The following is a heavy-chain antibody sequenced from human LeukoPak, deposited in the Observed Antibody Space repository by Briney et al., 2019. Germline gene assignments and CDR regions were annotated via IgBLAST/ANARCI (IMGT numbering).Heavy chain of an antibody. D-gene: IGHD5-18*01. CDR2: IYTSGST. J-gene: IGHJ5*02. CDR3: ARIMGPSGYSYGFIWFDP. CDR1: GGSISSYY. Sequence: SETLSLTCTVSGGSISSYYWSWIRQPAGKGLEWIGRIYTSGSTNYNPSLKSRVTMSVDTSKNQFSLKLSSVTAADTAVYYRARIMGPSGYSYGFIWFDPWGQGTLVTVSS. V-gene: IGHV4-4*07.